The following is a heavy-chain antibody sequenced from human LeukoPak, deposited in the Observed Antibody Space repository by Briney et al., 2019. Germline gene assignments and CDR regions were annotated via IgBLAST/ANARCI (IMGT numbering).Heavy chain of an antibody. CDR1: GYTFTGYY. D-gene: IGHD2-15*01. J-gene: IGHJ3*02. V-gene: IGHV1-2*04. CDR3: ARGRAGYCSGGSCYSNAFDI. CDR2: INPNSGGT. Sequence: ASVKVSCKASGYTFTGYYMHWVRQAPGQGLEWMGWINPNSGGTNYAQKFQGWVTMTRDTFISTAYMELSRLRSDDTAVYYCARGRAGYCSGGSCYSNAFDIWGQGTMVTVSS.